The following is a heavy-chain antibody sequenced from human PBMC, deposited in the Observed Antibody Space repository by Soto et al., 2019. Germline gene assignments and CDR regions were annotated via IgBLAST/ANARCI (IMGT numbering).Heavy chain of an antibody. D-gene: IGHD2-15*01. J-gene: IGHJ1*01. CDR2: ISGYGGGT. V-gene: IGHV3-23*01. CDR3: AKDYEVVVAATREYFQH. Sequence: VQLLESGGGLVQPGGSLRLSCAASGFTFSSYAMSWVRQAPGKGLEWVSAISGYGGGTYYADSVKGRFTISRDNSKNTLYLQMNSLRAEDTAVYYCAKDYEVVVAATREYFQHWGQGTLVTVSS. CDR1: GFTFSSYA.